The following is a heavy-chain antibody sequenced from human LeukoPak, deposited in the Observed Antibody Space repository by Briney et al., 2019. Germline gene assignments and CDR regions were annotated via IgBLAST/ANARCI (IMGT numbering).Heavy chain of an antibody. CDR2: IYSGGST. J-gene: IGHJ4*02. V-gene: IGHV3-53*01. D-gene: IGHD2-15*01. CDR3: GRRGAGGRSFAY. CDR1: GFTVSTNY. Sequence: PGGSLRLSCAASGFTVSTNYMSWVRQAPGKGLEWVSIIYSGGSTYYADSVKGRFTISRDNSKNTMYFQVNSRRAEDRALYYCGRRGAGGRSFAYWGQGTLVTVSS.